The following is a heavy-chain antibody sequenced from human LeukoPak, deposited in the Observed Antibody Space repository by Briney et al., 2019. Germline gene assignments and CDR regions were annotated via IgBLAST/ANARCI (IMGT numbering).Heavy chain of an antibody. Sequence: ASVKVSCKASGGTFSSYAISWVRQAPGQGLEWMGGFDPEDGETIYAQKFQGRVPMTEDTSTDTAYMELSSLRSEDTAVYYCATVDCSSTSCYSWFDPWGQGTLVTVSS. CDR3: ATVDCSSTSCYSWFDP. J-gene: IGHJ5*02. D-gene: IGHD2-2*02. CDR1: GGTFSSYA. V-gene: IGHV1-24*01. CDR2: FDPEDGET.